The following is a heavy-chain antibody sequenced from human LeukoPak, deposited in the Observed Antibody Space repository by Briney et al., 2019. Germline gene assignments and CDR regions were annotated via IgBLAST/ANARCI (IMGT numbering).Heavy chain of an antibody. J-gene: IGHJ3*02. CDR1: GYTFTGYY. D-gene: IGHD2-8*01. CDR3: AREFLVYPDDAFDI. Sequence: ASVKVSCKASGYTFTGYYMHWVRQAPGQGLEWMGWINPNSGGTNYAQKFQGRVTMTRDTSISTAYMELSRLRSDDTAVYYCAREFLVYPDDAFDIWGQGTMVTVSS. CDR2: INPNSGGT. V-gene: IGHV1-2*02.